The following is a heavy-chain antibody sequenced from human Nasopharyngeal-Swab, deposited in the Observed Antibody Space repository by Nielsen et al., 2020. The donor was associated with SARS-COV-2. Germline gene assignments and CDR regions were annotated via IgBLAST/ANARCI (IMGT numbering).Heavy chain of an antibody. Sequence: SETLSLTCTVSGGSISSYYWSWIRQPAGKGLEWIGRIYTSGSTNYNPSLKSRVTMSVDTSKNQFSLKLSSVTAADTAVYYCARDRGYYDSSGYLYPVVYFDYWGQGTLVTVSS. CDR3: ARDRGYYDSSGYLYPVVYFDY. J-gene: IGHJ4*02. CDR2: IYTSGST. D-gene: IGHD3-22*01. CDR1: GGSISSYY. V-gene: IGHV4-4*07.